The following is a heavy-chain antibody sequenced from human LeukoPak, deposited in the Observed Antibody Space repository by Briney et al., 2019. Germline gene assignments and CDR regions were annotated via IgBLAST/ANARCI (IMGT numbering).Heavy chain of an antibody. CDR2: IYNSESI. J-gene: IGHJ5*02. CDR3: AIDRSSSYTRDWFDP. V-gene: IGHV4-4*07. Sequence: PSETLSLTXTVSGGSINGYYWSWIRQPAGKGLEWIGRIYNSESINYNPSLKSRVTMSIDTSKNQFSLKLNSVTAADTAVYYCAIDRSSSYTRDWFDPWGQGALVTVSS. CDR1: GGSINGYY. D-gene: IGHD6-13*01.